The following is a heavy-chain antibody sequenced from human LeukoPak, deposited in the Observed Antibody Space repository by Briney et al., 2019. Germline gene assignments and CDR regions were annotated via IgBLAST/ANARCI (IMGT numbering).Heavy chain of an antibody. J-gene: IGHJ5*02. CDR1: GGSISSYY. D-gene: IGHD3-3*01. Sequence: PSETLSLTCTVSGGSISSYYWSWIRQPPGKGLEWIGYIYYSGSTNYNPSLKSRVTISVDTYKNQFSLKLSSVTAADTAVYYCARGLDITIFGVVPNWFDPWGQGTLVTVSS. V-gene: IGHV4-59*01. CDR3: ARGLDITIFGVVPNWFDP. CDR2: IYYSGST.